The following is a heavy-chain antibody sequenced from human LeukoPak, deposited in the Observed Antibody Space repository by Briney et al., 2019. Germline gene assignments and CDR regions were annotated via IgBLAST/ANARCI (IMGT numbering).Heavy chain of an antibody. J-gene: IGHJ4*02. Sequence: ASVKVSCKASGYTFTSYDINWVRQATGQGLEWMGWMNPNSGNTGYAQKFQGRVTMTRNTSISTAYMELSSLRSEDTAVYYCARHKTTYYYGSGSFDSKAGVDYWGQGTLVTVSS. CDR1: GYTFTSYD. CDR2: MNPNSGNT. V-gene: IGHV1-8*01. D-gene: IGHD3-10*01. CDR3: ARHKTTYYYGSGSFDSKAGVDY.